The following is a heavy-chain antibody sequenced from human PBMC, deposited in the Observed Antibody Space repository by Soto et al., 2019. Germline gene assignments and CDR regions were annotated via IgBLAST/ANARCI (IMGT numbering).Heavy chain of an antibody. CDR1: GFTFSGDW. Sequence: EVQLVESGGGLVQPGGSLRLSCAVSGFTFSGDWMHWVRQAAGKGLVWVARINMDGSSTNYADSVKGRFTISRDNAKNTLYLQMNSLRVDDTAVYYCARGPRGLYHHDYWGQGALVTVSP. J-gene: IGHJ4*02. CDR3: ARGPRGLYHHDY. D-gene: IGHD1-26*01. CDR2: INMDGSST. V-gene: IGHV3-74*01.